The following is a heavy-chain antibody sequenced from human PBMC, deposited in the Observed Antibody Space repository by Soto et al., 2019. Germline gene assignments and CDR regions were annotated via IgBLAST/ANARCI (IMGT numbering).Heavy chain of an antibody. J-gene: IGHJ4*02. V-gene: IGHV3-53*01. CDR1: GFSVRTNY. CDR2: FESGGSI. D-gene: IGHD2-21*02. CDR3: ARAGVTPDFFDY. Sequence: GGSLRLSCAASGFSVRTNYMSWVRQSPGKGLEWVPVFESGGSIYYADSVRGRFIISRDYAKNTVYLQMNSLRVEDTAVYYCARAGVTPDFFDYWGQGTLVTVSS.